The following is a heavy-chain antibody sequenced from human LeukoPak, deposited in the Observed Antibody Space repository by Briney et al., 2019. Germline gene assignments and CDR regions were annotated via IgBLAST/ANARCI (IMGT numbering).Heavy chain of an antibody. Sequence: GGSLRLSCATSGFTFSLYWMNWVRQAPGKGLEWVANIKEVGSKKYYVESVKGRFTISRDNAKNSVFLQMNTLRADDTAIYYCARATRDDFGDVHDAFDVWGQGTMVAVSS. J-gene: IGHJ3*01. D-gene: IGHD4-17*01. CDR1: GFTFSLYW. CDR3: ARATRDDFGDVHDAFDV. CDR2: IKEVGSKK. V-gene: IGHV3-7*01.